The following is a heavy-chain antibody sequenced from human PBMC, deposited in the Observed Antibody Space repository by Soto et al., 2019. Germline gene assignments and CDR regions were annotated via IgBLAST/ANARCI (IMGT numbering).Heavy chain of an antibody. Sequence: GGSLRLSCAASGFIFSTYSMNWVRQGPGKGLEWVSYISSSSTIFYTDSVKGRFTVSRDNAKNSLYLQMNSLRAEDTAVYYCARPMYYYDSRGPPGYWGQGTLVTVSS. D-gene: IGHD3-22*01. CDR3: ARPMYYYDSRGPPGY. CDR1: GFIFSTYS. V-gene: IGHV3-48*01. J-gene: IGHJ4*02. CDR2: ISSSSTI.